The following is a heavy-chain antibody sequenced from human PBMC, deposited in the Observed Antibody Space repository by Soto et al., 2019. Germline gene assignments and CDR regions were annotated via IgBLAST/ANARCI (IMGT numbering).Heavy chain of an antibody. J-gene: IGHJ4*02. CDR3: ARGIDYAFYFDY. CDR1: GYTFITYP. Sequence: RASVKVSCKASGYTFITYPIHWVRQAPGQSLEWMGWINAGNGDRKYSQKFQGRVTITRDTSASTAYMELSSLRSEDTAVYYCARGIDYAFYFDYWGQGTLVTVSS. D-gene: IGHD3-3*01. CDR2: INAGNGDR. V-gene: IGHV1-3*01.